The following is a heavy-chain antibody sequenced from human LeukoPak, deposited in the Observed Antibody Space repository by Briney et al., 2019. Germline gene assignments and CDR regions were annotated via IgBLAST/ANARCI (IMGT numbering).Heavy chain of an antibody. V-gene: IGHV3-30*04. J-gene: IGHJ5*02. D-gene: IGHD3-22*01. Sequence: PGRSLRLSCAASGFTFSSYAMHWVRQAPGKGLEWVAVISYDGSNKYYADSVKGRFTISRDNSKNTLYLQMNSLRAEDTAVYYCARASGYYYDSSGYQRSWGQGTLVTVSS. CDR3: ARASGYYYDSSGYQRS. CDR2: ISYDGSNK. CDR1: GFTFSSYA.